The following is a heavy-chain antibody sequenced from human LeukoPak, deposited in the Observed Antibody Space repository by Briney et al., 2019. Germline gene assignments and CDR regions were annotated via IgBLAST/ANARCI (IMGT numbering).Heavy chain of an antibody. CDR1: GFTFSSYA. D-gene: IGHD5-12*01. Sequence: GGSLRLSCAASGFTFSSYAMSWVRQAPGKGLEWVSAISGSGGSAYYADSVKGRFTISRDNSKNTLYLQMNSLRAEDTAVYYCAKDRVATFPAWTFDYWGQGTLVTVSS. J-gene: IGHJ4*02. CDR3: AKDRVATFPAWTFDY. CDR2: ISGSGGSA. V-gene: IGHV3-23*01.